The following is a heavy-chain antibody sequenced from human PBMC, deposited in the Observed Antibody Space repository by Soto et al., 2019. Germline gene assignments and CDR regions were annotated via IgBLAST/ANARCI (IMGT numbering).Heavy chain of an antibody. CDR3: ARLYDFWSGYYTEDYYYGMDV. CDR1: GYTFTSYG. CDR2: ISAYNGNT. Sequence: VASVKVSCKASGYTFTSYGISWVRQAPGQGLEWMGWISAYNGNTNYAQKLQGRVTMTTGTSTSTAYMELRSLRSDDTAVYYCARLYDFWSGYYTEDYYYGMDVWGKGTTVTVSS. V-gene: IGHV1-18*01. D-gene: IGHD3-3*01. J-gene: IGHJ6*04.